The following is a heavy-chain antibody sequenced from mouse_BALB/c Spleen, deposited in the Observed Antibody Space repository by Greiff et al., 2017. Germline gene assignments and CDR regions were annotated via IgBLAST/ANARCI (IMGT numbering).Heavy chain of an antibody. V-gene: IGHV2-6-7*01. Sequence: QVQLKESGPGLVAPSQSLSITCTVSGFSLTGYGVNWVRQPPGKGLEWLGMIWGDGSTDYNSALKSRLSISKDNSKSQVFLKMHSLQTDDTARYYCAREGTTTATYAMDYWGQGTSVTVSS. J-gene: IGHJ4*01. D-gene: IGHD1-2*01. CDR3: AREGTTTATYAMDY. CDR1: GFSLTGYG. CDR2: IWGDGST.